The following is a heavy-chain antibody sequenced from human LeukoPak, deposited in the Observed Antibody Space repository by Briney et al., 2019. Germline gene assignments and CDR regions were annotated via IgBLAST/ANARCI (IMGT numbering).Heavy chain of an antibody. V-gene: IGHV1-69*04. CDR2: IIPILGIA. CDR3: ARAGGCSSTSRYGSASNWFDP. J-gene: IGHJ5*02. CDR1: GGTFSSYA. Sequence: SVKVSCKASGGTFSSYAISWVRQALGQGLEWMGRIIPILGIANYAQKFQGRVTITADKSTSTAYMELSSLRSEDTAVYYCARAGGCSSTSRYGSASNWFDPWGQGTLVAVSS. D-gene: IGHD2-2*01.